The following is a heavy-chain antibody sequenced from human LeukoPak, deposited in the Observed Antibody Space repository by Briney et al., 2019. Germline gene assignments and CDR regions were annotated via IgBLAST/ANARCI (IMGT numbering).Heavy chain of an antibody. CDR2: IIPIFGTA. Sequence: SVKVSCKASGGTFSSYAISWVRQAPGQGLEWMGGIIPIFGTANYAQKFQGRVTITTDESTSTAYMELSSLRSEDTAVYYCARGQGYCSGGSCYSRGWFDPWGQGTLLTVSS. CDR1: GGTFSSYA. D-gene: IGHD2-15*01. CDR3: ARGQGYCSGGSCYSRGWFDP. J-gene: IGHJ5*02. V-gene: IGHV1-69*05.